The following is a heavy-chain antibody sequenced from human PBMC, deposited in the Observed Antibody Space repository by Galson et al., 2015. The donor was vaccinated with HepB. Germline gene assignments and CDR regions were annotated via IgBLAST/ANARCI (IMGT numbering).Heavy chain of an antibody. V-gene: IGHV1-18*01. CDR1: GYTFTSYG. CDR3: ARDLPIVGFIVGATTGEDGQNHDAFDI. CDR2: ISAYNGNT. J-gene: IGHJ3*02. D-gene: IGHD1-26*01. Sequence: SVKVSCKASGYTFTSYGISWVRQAPGQGLEWMGWISAYNGNTNYAQKLQGRVTMTTDTSTSTAYMELRSLRSDDTAVYYCARDLPIVGFIVGATTGEDGQNHDAFDIWGQGTMVTVSS.